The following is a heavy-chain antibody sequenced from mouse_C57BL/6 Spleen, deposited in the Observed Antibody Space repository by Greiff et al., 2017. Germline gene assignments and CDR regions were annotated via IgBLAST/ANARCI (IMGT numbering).Heavy chain of an antibody. V-gene: IGHV1-47*01. Sequence: VQLVQSGGELVKPGASVKISCEASGFTFSTYPIVWMNQNHGKSLEWIANFHHYKDYTMYNEKFKGTDTLTVEKSSSTVYLELSQLTSNDSAVYYDARGGYSTFYDYWGEGTTLTVSS. D-gene: IGHD2-5*01. CDR2: FHHYKDYT. J-gene: IGHJ2*01. CDR3: ARGGYSTFYDY. CDR1: GFTFSTYP.